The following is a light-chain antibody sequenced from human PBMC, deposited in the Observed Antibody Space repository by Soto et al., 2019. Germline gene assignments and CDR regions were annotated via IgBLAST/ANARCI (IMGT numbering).Light chain of an antibody. V-gene: IGKV1-39*01. CDR2: DAF. J-gene: IGKJ1*01. CDR3: QQSYYNPT. Sequence: DIQMTQSPASRSASVGDRVTITCRASQSVSNYLHWYQQKPGKAPNLLIYDAFSLQSGVPSRFSGSGSGTDFTLTISSLQHEDFATYYCQQSYYNPTFGQGTKVDI. CDR1: QSVSNY.